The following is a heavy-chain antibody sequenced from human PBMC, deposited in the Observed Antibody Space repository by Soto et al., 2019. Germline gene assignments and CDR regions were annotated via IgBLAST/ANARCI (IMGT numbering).Heavy chain of an antibody. J-gene: IGHJ1*01. CDR1: GYTFTSYG. Sequence: ASVKVSCKASGYTFTSYGISWVRQAPGQGLEWMGWISAYNGNTNYAQKLQGRVTMTTDTSTSTAYMELSSLRSEDTAVYYCARDLEYCGGDCYTVAEYFQHWGQGTLVTVS. V-gene: IGHV1-18*01. CDR2: ISAYNGNT. D-gene: IGHD2-21*02. CDR3: ARDLEYCGGDCYTVAEYFQH.